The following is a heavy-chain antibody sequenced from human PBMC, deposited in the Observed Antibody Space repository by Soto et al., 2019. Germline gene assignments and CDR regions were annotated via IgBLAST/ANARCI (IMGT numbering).Heavy chain of an antibody. CDR1: GFMFNNYA. V-gene: IGHV3-23*01. CDR3: AKGLYYYDSSGYRPFDY. CDR2: VSVSGGTT. J-gene: IGHJ4*02. Sequence: HPGGSLRLSCAASGFMFNNYAMSWVRQAPGKGLEWVSTVSVSGGTTYYADSLKGRFTISRDNSKKTVYLQMNRLRADDTAIYYCAKGLYYYDSSGYRPFDYWGQGTLVTVSS. D-gene: IGHD3-22*01.